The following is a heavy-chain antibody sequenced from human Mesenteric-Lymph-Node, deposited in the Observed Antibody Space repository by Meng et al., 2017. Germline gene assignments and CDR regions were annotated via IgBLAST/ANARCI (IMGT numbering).Heavy chain of an antibody. J-gene: IGHJ6*02. CDR3: TRDIDLGSGSYDSPYYYYGMDV. D-gene: IGHD1-26*01. CDR1: GFTFSGSA. CDR2: IKQDGSEK. Sequence: GESLKISCAASGFTFSGSAMHWVRQAPGKGLEWVANIKQDGSEKYYVDSVKGRFTISRDNAKNSLYLQMNSLKTEDTAVYYCTRDIDLGSGSYDSPYYYYGMDVWGQGTTVTVSS. V-gene: IGHV3-7*03.